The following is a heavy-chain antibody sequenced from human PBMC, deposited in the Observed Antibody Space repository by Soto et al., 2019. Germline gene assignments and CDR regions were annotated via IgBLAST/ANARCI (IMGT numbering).Heavy chain of an antibody. Sequence: PVGSLRLSCAASGFTFSSYAMHWVRQAPGKGPEWVALILYDGSNEYYADSVKGRFTISRDNGKNTLYLEMNSLGTEDSAVYNCARGPAYYDSVWGSFLHFWGQGTLVTVSS. V-gene: IGHV3-30*03. CDR2: ILYDGSNE. CDR3: ARGPAYYDSVWGSFLHF. J-gene: IGHJ4*02. D-gene: IGHD3-16*01. CDR1: GFTFSSYA.